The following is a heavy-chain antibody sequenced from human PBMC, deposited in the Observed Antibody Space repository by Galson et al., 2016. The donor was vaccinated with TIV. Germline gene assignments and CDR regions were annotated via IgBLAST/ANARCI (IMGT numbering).Heavy chain of an antibody. CDR1: GYTFRDYA. J-gene: IGHJ6*02. V-gene: IGHV1-3*01. CDR3: IREGSTVTMHHYFGMDV. CDR2: INAGNGNA. Sequence: SVKVSCKASGYTFRDYALHWVRQAPGQRPEWLGWINAGNGNAKLSQRFQDRVTITRDRSASTAYLTLTRLRSEDTAVYYCIREGSTVTMHHYFGMDVWGQGTSVTVSS. D-gene: IGHD4-17*01.